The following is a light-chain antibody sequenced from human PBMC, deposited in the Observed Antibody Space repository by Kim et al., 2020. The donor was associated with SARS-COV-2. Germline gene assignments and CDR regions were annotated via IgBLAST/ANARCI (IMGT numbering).Light chain of an antibody. Sequence: SASVGDRVTITCRASQSISSWLAWYQQKPGKAPKLLIYKASSLKSGVPSRFSGSGSGTEFTLTISSLQPDDFATYYCQQYNSYRTFGQGTKVDIK. CDR2: KAS. CDR3: QQYNSYRT. V-gene: IGKV1-5*03. J-gene: IGKJ1*01. CDR1: QSISSW.